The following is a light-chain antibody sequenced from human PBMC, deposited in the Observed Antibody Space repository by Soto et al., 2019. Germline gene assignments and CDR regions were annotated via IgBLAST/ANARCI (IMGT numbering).Light chain of an antibody. CDR2: EGS. J-gene: IGLJ1*01. CDR3: CSYAGSSTSGYV. Sequence: QSALTQPASVSGSPGQSITISCTGTSSDVGSYNLVSWYQQHPGKAPKLMIYEGSKRPSGVSNRFSGSKSGNTASLTISGLQAEDEADYYFCSYAGSSTSGYVFGTGTKLTVL. V-gene: IGLV2-23*01. CDR1: SSDVGSYNL.